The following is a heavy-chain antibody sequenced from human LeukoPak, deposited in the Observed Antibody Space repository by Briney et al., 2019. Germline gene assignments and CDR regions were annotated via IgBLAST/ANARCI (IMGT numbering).Heavy chain of an antibody. CDR1: GFTFSSYS. CDR3: ARNFSLYWFDP. J-gene: IGHJ5*02. CDR2: ISSSSSYI. V-gene: IGHV3-21*01. D-gene: IGHD3-3*01. Sequence: GGALRLSCAASGFTFSSYSMNWVRHAPGKGLEWVSSISSSSSYIYYADSVKGRFTISRDNAKNSLYLQMNSLRAEDTAVYYCARNFSLYWFDPWGQGTLVTVSS.